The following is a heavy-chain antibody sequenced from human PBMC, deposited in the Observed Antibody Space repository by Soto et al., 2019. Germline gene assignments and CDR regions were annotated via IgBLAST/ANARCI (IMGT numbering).Heavy chain of an antibody. J-gene: IGHJ3*02. CDR3: AKDQSHAFDI. CDR1: GFTFSTYG. CDR2: LSYDGSDK. V-gene: IGHV3-30*18. Sequence: QVQLVESGGGVVQPGRSLRLSCVASGFTFSTYGMYWVRQAPGKGLEWVAVLSYDGSDKYYADSVKGRFTISRDNYKNTLYLQMNSLRAEDTAVYYCAKDQSHAFDIWGQETMVTVSS.